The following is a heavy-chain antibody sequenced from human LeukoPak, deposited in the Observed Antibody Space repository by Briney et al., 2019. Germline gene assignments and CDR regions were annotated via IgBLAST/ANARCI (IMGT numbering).Heavy chain of an antibody. V-gene: IGHV3-48*01. Sequence: GGSLRLSCAASGFTFSSYSMNWVRQAPGKGLEWVSYISSSSSTIYYADSVKGRFTISRDNAKNSLYLQMNSLRAEDTAVYYCARPGSGWYLNYWGQGTLVTVSS. J-gene: IGHJ4*02. CDR3: ARPGSGWYLNY. CDR1: GFTFSSYS. CDR2: ISSSSSTI. D-gene: IGHD6-19*01.